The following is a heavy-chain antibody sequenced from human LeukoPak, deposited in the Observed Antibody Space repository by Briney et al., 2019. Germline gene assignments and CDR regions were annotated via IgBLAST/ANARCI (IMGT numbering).Heavy chain of an antibody. D-gene: IGHD2-2*02. CDR2: INPNSGGT. CDR3: ASSPSTYCSSTSCYTPFDAFDI. J-gene: IGHJ3*02. V-gene: IGHV1-2*02. Sequence: ASVKVSCKASGYTLTGYYMHWVRQAPGQGLEWMGWINPNSGGTNYAQKFQGRVTMTRDTSISTAYMELSRLRSDDTAVYYCASSPSTYCSSTSCYTPFDAFDIWGQGTMVTVSS. CDR1: GYTLTGYY.